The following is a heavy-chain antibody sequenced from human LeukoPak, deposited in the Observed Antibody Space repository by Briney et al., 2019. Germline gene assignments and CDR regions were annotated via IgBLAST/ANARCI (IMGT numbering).Heavy chain of an antibody. CDR2: LSSTGTT. J-gene: IGHJ4*02. Sequence: GGSLRLSCAASGISFSSYGMSWVRQAPGKGLEWVSTLSSTGTTFYAGSVEGRFTISRAHSENTLYLQMDSLRAADTALYYCARVGYSSSWFFFNFWGQGTLVTVSS. CDR1: GISFSSYG. V-gene: IGHV3-23*01. D-gene: IGHD6-13*01. CDR3: ARVGYSSSWFFFNF.